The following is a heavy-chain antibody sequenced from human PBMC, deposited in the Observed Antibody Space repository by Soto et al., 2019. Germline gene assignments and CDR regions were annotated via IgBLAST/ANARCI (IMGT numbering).Heavy chain of an antibody. CDR2: IIPILGIA. CDR3: ARDGAVAGTEDY. J-gene: IGHJ4*02. Sequence: QVQLVQSGAEVKKPGSSVKVSCKASGGTFSSYTISWVRQAPGQGLEWMGRIIPILGIANYAQKFQGRVTITADKSESTAYMELRSLRSEEPAVYYCARDGAVAGTEDYWGQGTLVTVSS. CDR1: GGTFSSYT. D-gene: IGHD6-19*01. V-gene: IGHV1-69*08.